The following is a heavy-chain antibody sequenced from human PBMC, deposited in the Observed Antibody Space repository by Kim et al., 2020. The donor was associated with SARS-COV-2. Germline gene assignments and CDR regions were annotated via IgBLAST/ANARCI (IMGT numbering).Heavy chain of an antibody. CDR1: GFTFSGYA. V-gene: IGHV3-64D*09. J-gene: IGHJ4*02. CDR3: VNEQQSGWYHFDY. CDR2: VSSNGGAT. D-gene: IGHD6-19*01. Sequence: GGSLRLSCSASGFTFSGYAMHWVRQAPGQGLAYVSGVSSNGGATYHAESVKGRFTISRDNSRNTVYLQMSSLRVEDTAVYFCVNEQQSGWYHFDYWGQGTLVTVSS.